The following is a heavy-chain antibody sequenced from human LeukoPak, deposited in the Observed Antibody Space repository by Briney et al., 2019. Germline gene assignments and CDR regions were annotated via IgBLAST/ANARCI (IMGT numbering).Heavy chain of an antibody. CDR3: ARDLAYGSGPYYYYGMDV. CDR2: IYYSGST. J-gene: IGHJ6*02. V-gene: IGHV4-31*02. CDR1: GFTFSSYS. D-gene: IGHD3-10*01. Sequence: LRLSCAASGFTFSSYSMNWVRQHPGKGLEWIGYIYYSGSTYYNPSLKSRVTISVDTSKNQFSLKLSSVTAADTAVYYCARDLAYGSGPYYYYGMDVWGQGTTVTVS.